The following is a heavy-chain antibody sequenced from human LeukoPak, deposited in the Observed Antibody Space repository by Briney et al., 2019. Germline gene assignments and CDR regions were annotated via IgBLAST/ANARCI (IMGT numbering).Heavy chain of an antibody. CDR1: GGTFSSYA. CDR2: IIPIFGTA. Sequence: SVKVSCKASGGTFSSYAISWVRQAPGQGLDWMGGIIPIFGTANYAQKFQGRVTITADKSTSTAYMELSSLRSEDTAVYYCASSSSGQHDPWGQGTLVTVSS. J-gene: IGHJ5*02. V-gene: IGHV1-69*06. CDR3: ASSSSGQHDP. D-gene: IGHD6-13*01.